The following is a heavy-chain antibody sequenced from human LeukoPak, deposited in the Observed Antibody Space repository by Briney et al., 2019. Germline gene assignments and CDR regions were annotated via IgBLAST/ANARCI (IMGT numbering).Heavy chain of an antibody. V-gene: IGHV4-34*01. CDR3: ARNIEWELDY. Sequence: SETLSLTCAVYGGSFSGYYWSWICQPPGKGLEWIGEINHSGSTNYNPSLKSRVTISVDTSKNPFSLKLSSVTAADTAVYYCARNIEWELDYWGQGTLVTVSS. CDR2: INHSGST. J-gene: IGHJ4*02. D-gene: IGHD1-26*01. CDR1: GGSFSGYY.